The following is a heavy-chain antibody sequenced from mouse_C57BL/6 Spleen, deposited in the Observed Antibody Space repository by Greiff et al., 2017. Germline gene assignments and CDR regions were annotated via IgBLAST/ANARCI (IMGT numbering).Heavy chain of an antibody. CDR2: IDPSDSYT. V-gene: IGHV1-69*01. CDR1: GYTFTSYW. CDR3: ASDLTESFDY. J-gene: IGHJ2*01. D-gene: IGHD1-1*01. Sequence: VQLKQSGAELVMPGASVKLSCKASGYTFTSYWMHWVKQRPGQGLEWIGEIDPSDSYTNYNQKFKGKSTLTVDKSSSTAYMQLSSLTTEDSAVYYCASDLTESFDYWGQGTTLTVSS.